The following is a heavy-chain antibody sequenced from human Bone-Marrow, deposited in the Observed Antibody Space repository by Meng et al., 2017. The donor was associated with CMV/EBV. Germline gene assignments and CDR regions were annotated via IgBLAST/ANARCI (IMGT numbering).Heavy chain of an antibody. Sequence: GESLKISCAASGFTFSNAWMSWVRQAPGKGLEWVGRIKSKTDGGTTDYAAPVKGRFTISRDDSKNTLYLQMNSLKTEDTAVYYCAKGRYSSLYYFDYWGQGTLVTVSS. D-gene: IGHD6-13*01. CDR2: IKSKTDGGTT. J-gene: IGHJ4*02. V-gene: IGHV3-15*01. CDR3: AKGRYSSLYYFDY. CDR1: GFTFSNAW.